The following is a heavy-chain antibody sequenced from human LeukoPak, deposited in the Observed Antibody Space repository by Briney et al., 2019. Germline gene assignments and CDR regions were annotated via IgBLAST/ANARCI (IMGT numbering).Heavy chain of an antibody. V-gene: IGHV3-33*01. Sequence: GGSLRPSCAASGFTFSSYGMHWVRQAPGKGLEWVTVIWYDGSNKYYADSVKGRFTISRDNSKNTLYLQMNSLRAEDTAVYYCARDNCSGGSCYRTSLDYWGQGTLVTVSS. D-gene: IGHD2-15*01. CDR1: GFTFSSYG. CDR2: IWYDGSNK. CDR3: ARDNCSGGSCYRTSLDY. J-gene: IGHJ4*02.